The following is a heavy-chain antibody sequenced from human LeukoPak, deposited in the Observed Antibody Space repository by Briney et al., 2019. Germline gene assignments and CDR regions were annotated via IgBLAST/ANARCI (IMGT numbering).Heavy chain of an antibody. CDR3: ARRRSAAGTNWFDP. V-gene: IGHV1-8*01. Sequence: ASVKVSCKASRYTFTSYDINWVRQATGQGLEWMGWMNPNSGNTGYAQKFQGRVTMTRNTSISTAYMELSSLRSEDTAVYYCARRRSAAGTNWFDPWGQGTLVTVSS. J-gene: IGHJ5*02. CDR1: RYTFTSYD. CDR2: MNPNSGNT. D-gene: IGHD6-13*01.